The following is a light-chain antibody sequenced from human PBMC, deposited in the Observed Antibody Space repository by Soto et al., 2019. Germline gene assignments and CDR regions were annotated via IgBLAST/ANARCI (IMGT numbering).Light chain of an antibody. CDR3: QSFDTSLSGSV. CDR1: NSNIGAGYD. V-gene: IGLV1-40*01. J-gene: IGLJ3*02. CDR2: GNN. Sequence: QSVLTQPPSVSGAPGQRGTISCAGSNSNIGAGYDVHWYQQLPGTASKLLIYGNNNRPSGVPDRFSGSKSGTSASLAITGLQADDEADYCCQSFDTSLSGSVFGGGTKLTVL.